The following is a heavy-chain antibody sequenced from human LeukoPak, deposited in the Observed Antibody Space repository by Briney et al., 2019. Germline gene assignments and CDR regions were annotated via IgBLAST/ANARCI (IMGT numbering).Heavy chain of an antibody. D-gene: IGHD6-13*01. CDR1: GFTVSSNY. CDR3: ARDGGPRIAAVGYYFDY. V-gene: IGHV3-53*01. Sequence: PGGSLRLSCAASGFTVSSNYMSWVRQAPGKGLEWVSVIYSGGSTYYADSVKGRFTISRDNSKNTLYLQMNSLRAEDTAVYYCARDGGPRIAAVGYYFDYWGQGTLVTVSS. CDR2: IYSGGST. J-gene: IGHJ4*02.